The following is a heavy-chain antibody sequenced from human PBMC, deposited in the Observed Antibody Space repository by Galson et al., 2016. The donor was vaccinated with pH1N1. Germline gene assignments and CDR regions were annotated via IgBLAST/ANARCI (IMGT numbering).Heavy chain of an antibody. CDR1: GFTFSSYW. D-gene: IGHD6-13*01. J-gene: IGHJ4*02. V-gene: IGHV3-7*01. CDR2: MNQDGSEK. Sequence: SLRLSCAASGFTFSSYWMTWVRQAPGEGLEWVANMNQDGSEKYYVDSVKGRFTISRDNAKNSVYLQMNSLRAEDTALYYCARAIGAAEGYWGQGTLVTVSS. CDR3: ARAIGAAEGY.